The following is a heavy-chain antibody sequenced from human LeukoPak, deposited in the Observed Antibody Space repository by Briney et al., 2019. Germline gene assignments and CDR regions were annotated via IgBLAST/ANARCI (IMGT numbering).Heavy chain of an antibody. J-gene: IGHJ4*02. Sequence: PSETLSLTCTVSGGSISSSPYYWGWIRQPPGKGLEWIGNIYYSGSTYYNPSLKTRVTISVDTSKNQFSLKLTCVTAADTAVYYCARHASVDGNWPRPLDYWGQGSLVTVSS. CDR3: ARHASVDGNWPRPLDY. CDR1: GGSISSSPYY. D-gene: IGHD6-19*01. CDR2: IYYSGST. V-gene: IGHV4-39*01.